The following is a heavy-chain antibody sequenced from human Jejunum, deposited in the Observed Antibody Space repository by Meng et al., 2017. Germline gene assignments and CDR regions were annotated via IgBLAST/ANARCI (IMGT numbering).Heavy chain of an antibody. V-gene: IGHV3-74*03. Sequence: GGSLRLSCVASGFDFSYYWMHWVRQAPGKGLVWVSSIKGDGSRITYADSVKGRFTVSRDNAENTLYLQMNSLRAEDTAVYYCEAFDFCGQGTMVTVSS. CDR1: GFDFSYYW. J-gene: IGHJ3*01. CDR3: EAFDF. CDR2: IKGDGSRI.